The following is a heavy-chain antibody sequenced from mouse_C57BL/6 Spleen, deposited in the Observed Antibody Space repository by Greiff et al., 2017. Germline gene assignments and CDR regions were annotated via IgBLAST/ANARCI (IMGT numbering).Heavy chain of an antibody. J-gene: IGHJ3*01. Sequence: EVQLQQSGAELVRPGASVTLSCTASGFNIKDDYMHWVKQRPEQGLEWIGWIDPENGDTEYASKFQGKATITADTSSNTAYLQLSSLTSEDTAVYYCTTVFYDGYSRFAYGGQGTLVTVAA. CDR1: GFNIKDDY. V-gene: IGHV14-4*01. CDR3: TTVFYDGYSRFAY. D-gene: IGHD2-3*01. CDR2: IDPENGDT.